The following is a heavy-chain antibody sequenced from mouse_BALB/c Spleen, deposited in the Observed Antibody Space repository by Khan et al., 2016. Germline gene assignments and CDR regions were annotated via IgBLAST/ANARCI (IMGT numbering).Heavy chain of an antibody. D-gene: IGHD1-1*02. J-gene: IGHJ4*01. Sequence: EVQLQESGPGLVKPSQSLSLTCTVTGFSITSDYAWHWIRQFPGNKLEWMGYIHYSGSTNYNPSLKSRISITRDTSKNQFFLQLNSVTTEDTATYYCARYGYYAIDYWGQGTSVTVSS. CDR2: IHYSGST. CDR1: GFSITSDYA. V-gene: IGHV3-2*02. CDR3: ARYGYYAIDY.